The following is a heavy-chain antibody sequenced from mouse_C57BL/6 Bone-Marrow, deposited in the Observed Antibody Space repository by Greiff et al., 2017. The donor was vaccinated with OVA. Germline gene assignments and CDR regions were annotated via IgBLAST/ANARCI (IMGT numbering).Heavy chain of an antibody. J-gene: IGHJ2*01. CDR1: GYTFTSYW. CDR2: IDPSDSET. V-gene: IGHV1-52*01. CDR3: ARGKIYYCYFDD. Sequence: VQLQQPGAELVRPGSSVKLSCKASGYTFTSYWMHWVKQRPIQGLEWIGNIDPSDSETHYNQKFKDKATLTVDKSSSTAYMQLSSLTSEDSAVYYCARGKIYYCYFDDWGKGTTLTVSS. D-gene: IGHD1-1*01.